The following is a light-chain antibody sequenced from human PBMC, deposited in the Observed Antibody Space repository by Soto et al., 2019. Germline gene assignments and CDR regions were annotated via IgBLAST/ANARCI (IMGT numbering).Light chain of an antibody. CDR3: QQLTSYPLP. J-gene: IGKJ4*01. CDR2: GAS. CDR1: QSVSSN. V-gene: IGKV3-15*01. Sequence: VVSLYPDTLSVSPGERATLSCRASQSVSSNLAWYQQKPGQAPRLLIYGASTRATGIPARFSGSGSGTDFTLTICCFQAEDCATYCSQQLTSYPLPSGGVTK.